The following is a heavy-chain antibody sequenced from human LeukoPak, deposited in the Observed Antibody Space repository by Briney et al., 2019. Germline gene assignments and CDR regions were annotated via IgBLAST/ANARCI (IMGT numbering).Heavy chain of an antibody. Sequence: GGSLRLSCAASGFTFSSYSMDWVRQAPGKGLEWVSSISSSSFYIHYADSVKGRFTISRDNAKNSLYLQMDSLSAEDTAVYYCARDKVTTYYYYYGMDVWGQGTTVTVSS. CDR3: ARDKVTTYYYYYGMDV. D-gene: IGHD2-21*02. CDR1: GFTFSSYS. J-gene: IGHJ6*02. CDR2: ISSSSFYI. V-gene: IGHV3-21*01.